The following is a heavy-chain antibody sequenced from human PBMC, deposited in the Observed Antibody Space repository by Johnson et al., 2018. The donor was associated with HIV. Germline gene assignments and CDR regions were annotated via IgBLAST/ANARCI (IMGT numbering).Heavy chain of an antibody. J-gene: IGHJ3*01. CDR3: AKARSWPYPYDAFDV. D-gene: IGHD2-15*01. CDR1: GFTFNIYA. V-gene: IGHV3-23*04. CDR2: ITGSGDGT. Sequence: VQLVESGGGLLQPGGSLRLSCAASGFTFNIYAMNWVRQAPGKGLEWVSAITGSGDGTYYADSVTGRFSISRDNSRNTLFLQMSSLSADDTAVYYCAKARSWPYPYDAFDVWGQGTVVTVSS.